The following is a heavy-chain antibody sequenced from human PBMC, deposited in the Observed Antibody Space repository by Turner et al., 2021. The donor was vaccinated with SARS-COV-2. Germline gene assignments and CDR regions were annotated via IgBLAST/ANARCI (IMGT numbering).Heavy chain of an antibody. CDR1: GSTFTSYD. D-gene: IGHD2-2*01. CDR3: ARGGYCSSTSCSPYWYFDL. Sequence: QVQLVQSGAEVKKPGASVKVSCKASGSTFTSYDINWVRQATGQGLEWMGWMNPDSGNTADAQKFQGRVTITRNTSISTAYMELSSLRSEDTAVYYCARGGYCSSTSCSPYWYFDLWGRGTLVTVSS. V-gene: IGHV1-8*03. J-gene: IGHJ2*01. CDR2: MNPDSGNT.